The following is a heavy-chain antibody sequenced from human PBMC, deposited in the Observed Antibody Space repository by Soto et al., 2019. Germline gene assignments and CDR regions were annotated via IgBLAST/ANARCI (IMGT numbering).Heavy chain of an antibody. J-gene: IGHJ4*02. CDR3: AKRRGEGFFDY. D-gene: IGHD3-16*01. V-gene: IGHV3-23*01. Sequence: GGSLRLSCAASGFTFSSFVMGWVRQAPGKGLEWVSAIGGRDGATYYPDSVKGRFTISRDNSRNTLYLRMNSLRVDDTAVYYCAKRRGEGFFDYWGQGTLVTVSS. CDR1: GFTFSSFV. CDR2: IGGRDGAT.